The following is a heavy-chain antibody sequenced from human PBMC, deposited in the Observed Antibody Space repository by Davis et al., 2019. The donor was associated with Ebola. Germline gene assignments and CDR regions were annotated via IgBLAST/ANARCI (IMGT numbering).Heavy chain of an antibody. V-gene: IGHV3-48*04. CDR2: ISSSSSTI. CDR1: GFTFSSYS. J-gene: IGHJ4*02. D-gene: IGHD3-22*01. CDR3: AAEGRSIRPGY. Sequence: GESLKISCAASGFTFSSYSMNWVRQAPGKGLEWVSYISSSSSTIYYADSVKGRFTISRDNPKNTLYLQINSLSAEDTAVYYCAAEGRSIRPGYWGQGTLVTVSS.